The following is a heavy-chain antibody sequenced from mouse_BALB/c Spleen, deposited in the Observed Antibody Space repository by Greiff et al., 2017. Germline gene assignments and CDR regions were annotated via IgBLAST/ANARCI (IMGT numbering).Heavy chain of an antibody. V-gene: IGHV5-6-4*01. CDR1: GFTFSSYT. CDR2: ISSGGSYT. Sequence: EVMLVESGGGLVKPGGSLKLSCAASGFTFSSYTMSWVRQTPEKRLEWVATISSGGSYTYYPDSVKGRFTISRDNAKNTLYLQMSSLKSEDTAMYYCAREGDGDYWGQGTTLTVSS. J-gene: IGHJ2*01. CDR3: AREGDGDY. D-gene: IGHD2-3*01.